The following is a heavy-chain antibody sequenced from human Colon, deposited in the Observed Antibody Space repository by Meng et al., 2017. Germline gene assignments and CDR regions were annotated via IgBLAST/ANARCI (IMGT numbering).Heavy chain of an antibody. J-gene: IGHJ4*02. CDR3: AREEDASGNFYFDY. V-gene: IGHV3-7*01. Sequence: GSLRLSCAASGFTFNNYWMTWVRQAPGKGLEWVANIKQDGSDKYYVDSVKGRFTISRDNANNSLYLQMNSLRADDTAVYYCAREEDASGNFYFDYWGQGTLVTVSS. D-gene: IGHD3-10*01. CDR1: GFTFNNYW. CDR2: IKQDGSDK.